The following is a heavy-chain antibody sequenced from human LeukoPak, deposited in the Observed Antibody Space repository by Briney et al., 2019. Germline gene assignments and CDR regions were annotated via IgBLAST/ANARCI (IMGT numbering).Heavy chain of an antibody. CDR1: GGSISSSSYY. CDR2: IYYSGST. D-gene: IGHD3-10*01. V-gene: IGHV4-39*01. CDR3: ARLRGLWFGELLVEY. Sequence: SETLPLTCTVSGGSISSSSYYWGWIRQPPGKGLEWIGSIYYSGSTYYNPSLKSRVTISVDTSKNQFSLKLSSVTAADTAVYYCARLRGLWFGELLVEYWGQGTLVTVSS. J-gene: IGHJ4*02.